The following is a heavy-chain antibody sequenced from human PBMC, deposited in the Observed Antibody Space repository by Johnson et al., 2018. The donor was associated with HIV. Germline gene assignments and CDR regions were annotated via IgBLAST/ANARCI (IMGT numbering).Heavy chain of an antibody. CDR2: IFRVGNT. V-gene: IGHV3-66*02. CDR3: ARDGRDLATRGAFDI. Sequence: EVQLVESGGGLVQPGGSLRLSCAASGITVSSNYMSWVRRAPGEGLEWVSLIFRVGNTNYADSVKGRCTISSDNSKNMLYLQMNSLRPEDTAVYYCARDGRDLATRGAFDIWGPGTVVTVSS. CDR1: GITVSSNY. J-gene: IGHJ3*02. D-gene: IGHD5-24*01.